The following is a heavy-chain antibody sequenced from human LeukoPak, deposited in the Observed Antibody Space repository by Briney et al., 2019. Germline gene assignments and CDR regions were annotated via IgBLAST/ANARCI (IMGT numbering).Heavy chain of an antibody. CDR3: AREIPIAFDI. CDR1: GFTFSNYS. V-gene: IGHV3-30-3*01. Sequence: PGRSLRLSCAASGFTFSNYSMHWVRQAPAKGLEWVAVVSRDGISKYYQDSVRGRFTISRENSKNTLYLEVNSVRSEETAVFYCAREIPIAFDIWGQGTMVTVSS. J-gene: IGHJ3*02. CDR2: VSRDGISK.